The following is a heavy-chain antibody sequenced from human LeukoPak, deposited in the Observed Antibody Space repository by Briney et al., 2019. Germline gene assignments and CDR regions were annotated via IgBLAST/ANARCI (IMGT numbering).Heavy chain of an antibody. V-gene: IGHV3-30-3*01. Sequence: GGSLRLSCAASGFTFSSYAMHWVRQAPGKGLEWVAVISYDGSNKYYADSVKGRFTISRDNSKNTLYLQMNSLRAEDTAVYYCARTRTYSSSWYAYWGQGTLVTVSS. CDR1: GFTFSSYA. J-gene: IGHJ4*02. CDR2: ISYDGSNK. D-gene: IGHD6-13*01. CDR3: ARTRTYSSSWYAY.